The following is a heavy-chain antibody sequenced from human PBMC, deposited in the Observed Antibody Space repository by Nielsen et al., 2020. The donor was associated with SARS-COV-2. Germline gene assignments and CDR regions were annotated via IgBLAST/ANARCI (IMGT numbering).Heavy chain of an antibody. D-gene: IGHD2-2*02. J-gene: IGHJ4*02. CDR2: IYYSGST. Sequence: SETLSLTCTVSGGSISSGGYYWSWIRQHPGKGLEWIGYIYYSGSTYYNPSLKSRVTISVDTSKNQFSLKLSSVTAADTAVYYCARNMFAVPAAIDYWGQGTLVTVSS. V-gene: IGHV4-31*03. CDR3: ARNMFAVPAAIDY. CDR1: GGSISSGGYY.